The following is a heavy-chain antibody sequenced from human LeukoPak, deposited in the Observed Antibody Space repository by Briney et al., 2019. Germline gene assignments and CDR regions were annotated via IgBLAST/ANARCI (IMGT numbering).Heavy chain of an antibody. D-gene: IGHD5-24*01. CDR1: GYTFTTYG. V-gene: IGHV1-18*01. CDR3: ARALADGYKELGY. Sequence: ASVKVSSKASGYTFTTYGITWVRQAPGQGREWMGWISAYNGNTNYAQKLQGRVTMTTDTSTSTAYMELRSLRSDDTAVYYCARALADGYKELGYWGQGTLVTVSS. J-gene: IGHJ4*02. CDR2: ISAYNGNT.